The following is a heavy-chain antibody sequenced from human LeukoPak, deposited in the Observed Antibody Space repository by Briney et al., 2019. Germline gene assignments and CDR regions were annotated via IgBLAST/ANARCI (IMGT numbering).Heavy chain of an antibody. J-gene: IGHJ2*01. V-gene: IGHV3-21*04. D-gene: IGHD3-22*01. CDR1: GFTFSSYS. Sequence: PGGSLRLSCAASGFTFSSYSMNWVRQAPGKGLEWVSSISSSSSYIYYADSVKGRFTISRDNAKNSLYLQMNSLRAEDTAVYYCARVYAGDSKYYDSRNWYFDLWGRGTLVTVSS. CDR2: ISSSSSYI. CDR3: ARVYAGDSKYYDSRNWYFDL.